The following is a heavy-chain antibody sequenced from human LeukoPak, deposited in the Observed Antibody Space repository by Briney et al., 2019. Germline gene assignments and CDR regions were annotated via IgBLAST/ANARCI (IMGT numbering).Heavy chain of an antibody. CDR3: ARGNYGKATDI. V-gene: IGHV1-46*01. CDR2: TNPSSGST. J-gene: IGHJ3*02. CDR1: GYTFSSY. D-gene: IGHD4-11*01. Sequence: ASVKVSCKASGYTFSSYMHWVRQAPGQGLEWMGITNPSSGSTSYAQKFQDRVTMTRVTSTSTLYMELSSLRSEDTAVYYCARGNYGKATDIWGQGTMVTVSS.